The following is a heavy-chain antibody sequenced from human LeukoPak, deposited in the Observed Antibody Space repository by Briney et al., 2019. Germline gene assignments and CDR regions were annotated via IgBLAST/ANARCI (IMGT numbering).Heavy chain of an antibody. Sequence: SETLSLTCAVSGGSISSSNWWSWVRQPPGKGLEWIGEIYHSGSTNYNPSLKSRVTISVDKSKNQFSLKLSSVTAADTAVYYCARTEGSYYDSSGYYYWGQGTLVTVSS. V-gene: IGHV4-4*02. CDR2: IYHSGST. CDR1: GGSISSSNW. CDR3: ARTEGSYYDSSGYYY. J-gene: IGHJ4*02. D-gene: IGHD3-22*01.